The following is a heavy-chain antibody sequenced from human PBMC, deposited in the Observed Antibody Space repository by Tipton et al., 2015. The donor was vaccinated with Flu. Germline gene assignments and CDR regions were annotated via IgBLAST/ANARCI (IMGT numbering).Heavy chain of an antibody. CDR3: ARVGYSSGWYEVSDYFDY. Sequence: GSLRLSCAASGFTFSSYWMSWVRQAPGKGLEWVANIKQDGSEKYYVDSVKGRFTISRDNAKNSLYLQMNSLRAEDTAVYYCARVGYSSGWYEVSDYFDYWGQGTLVTVSS. CDR1: GFTFSSYW. V-gene: IGHV3-7*01. CDR2: IKQDGSEK. D-gene: IGHD6-19*01. J-gene: IGHJ4*02.